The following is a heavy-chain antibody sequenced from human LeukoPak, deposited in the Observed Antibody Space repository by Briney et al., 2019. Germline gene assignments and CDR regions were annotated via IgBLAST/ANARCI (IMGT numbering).Heavy chain of an antibody. CDR1: GYSFTSYW. D-gene: IGHD4-17*01. J-gene: IGHJ3*02. V-gene: IGHV5-51*01. CDR2: IYPGDSDT. Sequence: GESLKISCKDSGYSFTSYWIAWVRQMPGKGLEWMGIIYPGDSDTRYNPSFQGQVTISADKSISTAYLQWSSLKASDTAMYYCARATERRDAFDIWGQGTMVSVSS. CDR3: ARATERRDAFDI.